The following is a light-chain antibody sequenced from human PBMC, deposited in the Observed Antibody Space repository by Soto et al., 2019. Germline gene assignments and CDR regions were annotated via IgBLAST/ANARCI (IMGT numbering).Light chain of an antibody. CDR3: SSYTSSSTHWV. Sequence: SALTQPASVSGSPGQSITISCTGTSSDVGGYNYVSWYQQHPGKAPKLMIYEVSNRPSGVSNRFSGSTSGNTASLTISGLQAEDEADYYCSSYTSSSTHWVFGGGTKLTVL. CDR1: SSDVGGYNY. CDR2: EVS. V-gene: IGLV2-14*01. J-gene: IGLJ3*02.